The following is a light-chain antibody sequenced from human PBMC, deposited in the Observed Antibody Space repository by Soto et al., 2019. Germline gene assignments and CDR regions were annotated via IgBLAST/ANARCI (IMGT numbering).Light chain of an antibody. CDR2: GNN. CDR1: SSNIGNKY. V-gene: IGLV1-47*01. J-gene: IGLJ2*01. CDR3: AAGDARLSVV. Sequence: QSVLTQPPSASGTPGQRVTISCSGSSSNIGNKYVDWYQQVPGTAPKLLIYGNNQRPSGVPARFSGSKSGTSASLAISGLRSEDEAVYYCAAGDARLSVVFGGGTKLTVL.